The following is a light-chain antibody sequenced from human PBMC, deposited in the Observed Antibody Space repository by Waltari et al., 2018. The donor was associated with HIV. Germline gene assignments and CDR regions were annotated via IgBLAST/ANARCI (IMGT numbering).Light chain of an antibody. J-gene: IGLJ3*02. CDR2: RDN. V-gene: IGLV1-44*01. CDR1: SSNIGRHA. Sequence: QSVLTQPPSASGTPGQRVTISCSGRSSNIGRHAVNWYQQVPGTAPKLLIYRDNQRPSGVPDRFSGSKSGTSASLAISGLQSEDEANYYCAAWDDSLNGPLFGGGTKLTVL. CDR3: AAWDDSLNGPL.